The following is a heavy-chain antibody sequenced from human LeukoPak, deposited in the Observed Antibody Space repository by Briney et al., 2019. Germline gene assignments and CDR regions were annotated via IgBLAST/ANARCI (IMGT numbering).Heavy chain of an antibody. J-gene: IGHJ6*03. Sequence: ASVKVSCKASGYTFTGYYMHWVRQAPGQGLEWMGWINPNSGGTNYTQKFQGRVTMTRDTSISTAYMELSRLRSDDTAVYYCARGDYYYYYYMDVWGKGTTVTVSS. V-gene: IGHV1-2*02. CDR3: ARGDYYYYYYMDV. CDR2: INPNSGGT. CDR1: GYTFTGYY.